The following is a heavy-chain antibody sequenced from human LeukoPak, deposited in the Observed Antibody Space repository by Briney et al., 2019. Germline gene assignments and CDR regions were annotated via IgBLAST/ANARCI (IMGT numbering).Heavy chain of an antibody. Sequence: PGGSLRLSCAASGFTFSDYYMSWIRQAPGKGLEWVSYISSSSYTNYADSVKGRFTISRDNAKNSLYLQMNSLRAEDTAVYYCARDGYYDILTGYLGLGMDVWGQGTTVTVSS. CDR2: ISSSSYT. CDR1: GFTFSDYY. V-gene: IGHV3-11*06. D-gene: IGHD3-9*01. J-gene: IGHJ6*02. CDR3: ARDGYYDILTGYLGLGMDV.